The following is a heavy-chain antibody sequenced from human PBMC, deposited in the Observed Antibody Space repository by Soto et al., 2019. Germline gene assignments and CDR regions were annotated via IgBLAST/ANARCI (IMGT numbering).Heavy chain of an antibody. Sequence: QVQLVESGGGVVQPGRSLRLSCAASGFTFSSYGMHWVRQAPGKGLEWVAVISYDGSNKYYADSVKGRFTISRDNSKNTLYLQMNSLRAEDTAVYYCAKDFKDGPPYGDSADWYFDLWGRGTLGTVSS. CDR2: ISYDGSNK. CDR3: AKDFKDGPPYGDSADWYFDL. V-gene: IGHV3-30*18. D-gene: IGHD4-17*01. J-gene: IGHJ2*01. CDR1: GFTFSSYG.